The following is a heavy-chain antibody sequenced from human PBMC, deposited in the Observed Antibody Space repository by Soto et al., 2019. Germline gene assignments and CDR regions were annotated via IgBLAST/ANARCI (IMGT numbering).Heavy chain of an antibody. CDR3: AHRTTTVTWWFDP. CDR2: IYWDDDK. D-gene: IGHD4-17*01. J-gene: IGHJ5*02. CDR1: GFPLTTSGVG. V-gene: IGHV2-5*02. Sequence: QITLKESGPTLVQPPQTPTLTCTFSGFPLTTSGVGMGWIHQPPGTAMEWLALIYWDDDKRYSPSLKSRLTVTKDPSKNRVVLTMTNMDPADTATYFCAHRTTTVTWWFDPWGLVTLGNFSS.